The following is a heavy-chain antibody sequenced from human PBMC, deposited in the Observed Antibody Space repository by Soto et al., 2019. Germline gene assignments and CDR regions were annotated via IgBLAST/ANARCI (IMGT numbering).Heavy chain of an antibody. Sequence: ASVKVSCKTSGYTFSTSGISWVRQAPGQGLEWVGWIRPENGNRKSAQRLQGRVTLTTDTSASTAYMELRSLTSDDTAMYYCARDTESNRYNDWGQGTLVTVSS. CDR1: GYTFSTSG. J-gene: IGHJ1*01. CDR2: IRPENGNR. V-gene: IGHV1-18*01. D-gene: IGHD1-20*01. CDR3: ARDTESNRYND.